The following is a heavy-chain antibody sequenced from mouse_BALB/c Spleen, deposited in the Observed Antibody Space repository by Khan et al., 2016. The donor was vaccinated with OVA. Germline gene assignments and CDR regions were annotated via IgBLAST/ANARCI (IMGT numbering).Heavy chain of an antibody. J-gene: IGHJ3*01. CDR3: ARRGYSNYWFAY. D-gene: IGHD2-5*01. CDR2: IDPENGNT. V-gene: IGHV14-1*02. CDR1: GFNIKDYY. Sequence: EVQLQQSGAELVRPGALVKLSCKASGFNIKDYYMYWVKQRPEQGLEWIGWIDPENGNTIYNPKFQGKASITADTSSNTAYLQLSSLTSEDTAVYYCARRGYSNYWFAYWGQGTLVTVSA.